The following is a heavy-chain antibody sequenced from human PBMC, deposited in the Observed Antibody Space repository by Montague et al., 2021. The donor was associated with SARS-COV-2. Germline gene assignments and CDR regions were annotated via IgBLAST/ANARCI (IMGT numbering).Heavy chain of an antibody. J-gene: IGHJ6*02. CDR2: IYYSGST. D-gene: IGHD6-13*01. CDR3: ASAGRQPLVRLTGMDV. Sequence: SETLSLTCTVSGGSISSGGYYWSWIRQPPGKGLEWIGYIYYSGSTYYNPSLKSRVTISVDTSKNQFSLKLSSVTAADTAVYYCASAGRQPLVRLTGMDVWGQGTMVTVSS. V-gene: IGHV4-39*07. CDR1: GGSISSGGYY.